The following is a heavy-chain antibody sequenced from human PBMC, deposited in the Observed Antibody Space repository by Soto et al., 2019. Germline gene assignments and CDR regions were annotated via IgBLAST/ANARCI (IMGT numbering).Heavy chain of an antibody. J-gene: IGHJ4*02. CDR2: IHHSGST. D-gene: IGHD6-13*01. V-gene: IGHV4-4*02. Sequence: QVQLQESGPGLVKPSVTLSLTSAVSADSISGSKWWSWVRQPPGKGLGWIGEIHHSGSTNYIPSLKSRVSISVDKSKNQFSLKLSSVTDADTAVYFCARGERQQQRDYWGQGTLVTVSS. CDR1: ADSISGSKW. CDR3: ARGERQQQRDY.